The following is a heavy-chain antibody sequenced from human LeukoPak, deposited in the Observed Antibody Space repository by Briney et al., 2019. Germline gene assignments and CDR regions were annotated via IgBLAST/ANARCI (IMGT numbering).Heavy chain of an antibody. Sequence: ASVKVSCKTSGYTFTGYDINWVRQAAGQGFEWMGWMHPNSGDTGYAHNLQGRITITRDSSTATVFMELSSLRSEDAAMYYCARGRLNGNVDFWGQGTLVTVSS. CDR1: GYTFTGYD. CDR3: ARGRLNGNVDF. J-gene: IGHJ4*02. CDR2: MHPNSGDT. V-gene: IGHV1-8*01. D-gene: IGHD1-20*01.